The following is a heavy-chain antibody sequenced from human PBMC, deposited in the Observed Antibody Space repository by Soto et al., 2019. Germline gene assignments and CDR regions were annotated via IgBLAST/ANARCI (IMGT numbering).Heavy chain of an antibody. D-gene: IGHD5-12*01. Sequence: SVKVSCKASGGTFSSYTISWVRQAPGQGLEWMGRIIPILGIANYAQKFQGRVTITADKSTSTAYMELSSLRSEDTAVYYCARVERDGYNYYWGQGTLVTVSS. V-gene: IGHV1-69*02. CDR3: ARVERDGYNYY. CDR1: GGTFSSYT. CDR2: IIPILGIA. J-gene: IGHJ4*02.